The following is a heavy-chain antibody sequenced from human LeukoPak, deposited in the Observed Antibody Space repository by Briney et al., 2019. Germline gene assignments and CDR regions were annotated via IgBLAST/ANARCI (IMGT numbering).Heavy chain of an antibody. CDR3: AKGSGSYYYGMDV. J-gene: IGHJ6*04. CDR1: GFTFSSYG. V-gene: IGHV3-30*18. D-gene: IGHD3-10*01. CDR2: ISYDGSNK. Sequence: GGSLRLSCAASGFTFSSYGMHWVRQAPGKGPEWVAVISYDGSNKYYADSVKGRFTISRDNSKNTLYLQMNSLRAEDTAVYYCAKGSGSYYYGMDVWGKGTTVTVSS.